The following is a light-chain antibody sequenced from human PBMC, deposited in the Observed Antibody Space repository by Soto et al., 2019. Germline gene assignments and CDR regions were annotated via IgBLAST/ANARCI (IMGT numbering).Light chain of an antibody. V-gene: IGLV1-44*01. CDR2: SNN. J-gene: IGLJ2*01. CDR3: AAWDDSLNGVV. Sequence: QSVLTQPPSASGTPEQRVTISCSGSSSNIGTNTVNWYQQLPGTAPKLLIYSNNQRASGVPDRFSGSKSGTSASLVISGLQSEDEADYYCAAWDDSLNGVVFGGGTKLTVL. CDR1: SSNIGTNT.